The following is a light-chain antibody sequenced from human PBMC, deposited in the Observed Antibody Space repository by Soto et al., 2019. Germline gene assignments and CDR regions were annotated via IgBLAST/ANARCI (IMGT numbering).Light chain of an antibody. Sequence: QSALTQPPSASGSPGQSVTISCTGTSSDVGAYDYVSWYQHHPGKAPKLMIYEVIKRPSGVPDRFSGSKSSNTASLTVSGLQAEDEADYYCSSYAGSSNVFGTGTKGTVL. J-gene: IGLJ1*01. CDR1: SSDVGAYDY. CDR2: EVI. V-gene: IGLV2-8*01. CDR3: SSYAGSSNV.